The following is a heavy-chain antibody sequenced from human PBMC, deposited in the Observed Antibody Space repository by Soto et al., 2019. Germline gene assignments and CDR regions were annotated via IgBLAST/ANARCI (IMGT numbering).Heavy chain of an antibody. CDR2: ISARGAGT. CDR3: AKDPRGGAPSACHY. Sequence: EVQLLESGGGLVHPGGSLRLSCAASEFTFSSYGMNWVRQAPGKGLEWVSGISARGAGTFYADSVTGRSTISRDNSKSTLYLQLNSLRAEDTAVYFCAKDPRGGAPSACHYWGQGTLVAVSA. D-gene: IGHD3-16*01. CDR1: EFTFSSYG. J-gene: IGHJ4*02. V-gene: IGHV3-23*01.